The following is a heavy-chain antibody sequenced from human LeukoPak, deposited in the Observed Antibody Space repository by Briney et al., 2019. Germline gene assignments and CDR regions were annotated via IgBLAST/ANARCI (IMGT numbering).Heavy chain of an antibody. CDR3: AGGPPPVDGYNEAY. D-gene: IGHD5-24*01. CDR2: IIPIFGTA. J-gene: IGHJ4*02. V-gene: IGHV1-69*05. CDR1: GGTFSSYA. Sequence: GASVKVSCKASGGTFSSYAISWVRQAPGQGLEWMGGIIPIFGTANYAQKFQGRVTITTDESTSTAYIELSSLRAEDTAVYYFAGGPPPVDGYNEAYGGRGPRVPVSS.